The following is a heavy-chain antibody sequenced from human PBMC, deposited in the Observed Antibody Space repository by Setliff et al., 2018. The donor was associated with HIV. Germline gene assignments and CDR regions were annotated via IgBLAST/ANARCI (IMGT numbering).Heavy chain of an antibody. V-gene: IGHV4-39*07. J-gene: IGHJ4*02. CDR3: ARVLIFGATGEHFFDY. D-gene: IGHD7-27*01. Sequence: PSETLSLTCTVSGGSISSSSYYWGWIRQPPGKGLEWIGGIYYSGSTYYNPSLKSRVTISVDTSKNQFSLKLSSVTAADTAVNYRARVLIFGATGEHFFDYWGQGTLVTVSS. CDR1: GGSISSSSYY. CDR2: IYYSGST.